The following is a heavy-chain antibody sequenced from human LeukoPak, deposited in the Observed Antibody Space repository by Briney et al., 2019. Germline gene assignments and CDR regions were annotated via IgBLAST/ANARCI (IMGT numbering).Heavy chain of an antibody. CDR1: AFTFGDYA. Sequence: PGGSLRLSCTASAFTFGDYAMNWVRQAPGKGLEWVGFVRGKPYGATTEYAASVKGRFTISRDDSKSIAYLQMNSLKTEDTAVYYCTRAQTEVGAKYYFDNWGQGTLVTVSS. CDR3: TRAQTEVGAKYYFDN. J-gene: IGHJ4*02. D-gene: IGHD1-26*01. V-gene: IGHV3-49*04. CDR2: VRGKPYGATT.